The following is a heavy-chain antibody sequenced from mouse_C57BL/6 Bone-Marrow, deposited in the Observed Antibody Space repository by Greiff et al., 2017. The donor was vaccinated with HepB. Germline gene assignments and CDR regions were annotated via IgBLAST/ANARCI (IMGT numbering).Heavy chain of an antibody. CDR3: SEDSAVYYCAWGLGRAWCAY. D-gene: IGHD4-1*01. V-gene: IGHV1-87*01. Sequence: QVHVKQSGPELARPWASVKISCQAFYTFSRRVHFAIRDTNYWMQWVQQRPGQCLEWIGAIYPGNGDTSYNQKFKGKATLTADKASSTAYMQLSSLTSEDSAVYYCAWGLGRAWCAYWGQGTLVTVSA. CDR1: YTFSRRVH. J-gene: IGHJ3*01. CDR2: GQCLEWIG.